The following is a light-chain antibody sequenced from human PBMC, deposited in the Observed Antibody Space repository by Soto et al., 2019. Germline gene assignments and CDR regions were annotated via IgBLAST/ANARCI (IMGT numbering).Light chain of an antibody. CDR1: QNINNY. CDR2: DAS. Sequence: DIQMTQSPSSLSASVGDRVTITCQASQNINNYLNWYQQKPGRAPKLLIYDASNLEAGVPSRSRGSGSGTDFTFTISRLQPEDIATYYCQKYKYLPTFGQGTRLEIK. CDR3: QKYKYLPT. V-gene: IGKV1-33*01. J-gene: IGKJ5*01.